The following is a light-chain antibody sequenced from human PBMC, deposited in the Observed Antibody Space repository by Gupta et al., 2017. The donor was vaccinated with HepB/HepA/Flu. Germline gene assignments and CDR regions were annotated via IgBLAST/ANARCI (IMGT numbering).Light chain of an antibody. CDR2: DTA. CDR1: QSVSIY. V-gene: IGKV3-11*01. Sequence: VLTHSPETLSLSQGERATLSSRDSQSVSIYLARYQQKPGEDPRILIYDTANKATGIPARFSGSGSGTEFIITISSLEHEDFAVYYCQQRSNWPRCSFGQGTKLEVK. CDR3: QQRSNWPRCS. J-gene: IGKJ2*04.